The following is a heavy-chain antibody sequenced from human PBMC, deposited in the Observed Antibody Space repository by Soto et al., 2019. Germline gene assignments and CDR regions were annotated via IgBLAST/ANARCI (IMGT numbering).Heavy chain of an antibody. Sequence: ASVKVSCKAIGYSFTSHYMHWVRQAPGQGLEWMGTIFPGGVNVAYAQKFQGRVTITRDTSASTAYMELSSLRSEDTAVYYCARDDSSGIDYWGQGTLVTVSS. CDR1: GYSFTSHY. V-gene: IGHV1-46*01. D-gene: IGHD6-19*01. J-gene: IGHJ4*02. CDR3: ARDDSSGIDY. CDR2: IFPGGVNV.